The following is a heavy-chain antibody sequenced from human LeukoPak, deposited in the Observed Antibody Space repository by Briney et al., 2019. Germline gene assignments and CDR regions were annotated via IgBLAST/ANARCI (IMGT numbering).Heavy chain of an antibody. D-gene: IGHD3-16*01. Sequence: SETLSLTCTVSGGSISSYYWSWIRQPAGKGLGWIGRIYTSGSTNYNPSLKSRVTMSVDTSKNQFSLKLSSVTAADTAVYYCTRGAGWLIDYWGQGILVTVSS. CDR2: IYTSGST. V-gene: IGHV4-4*07. CDR1: GGSISSYY. CDR3: TRGAGWLIDY. J-gene: IGHJ4*02.